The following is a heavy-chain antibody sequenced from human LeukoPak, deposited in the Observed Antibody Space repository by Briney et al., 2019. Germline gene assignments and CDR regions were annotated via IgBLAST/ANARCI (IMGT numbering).Heavy chain of an antibody. J-gene: IGHJ4*02. CDR2: VLDSERT. V-gene: IGHV4-59*11. D-gene: IGHD5-18*01. CDR1: GGSISTHY. Sequence: KASETLSLTCTVSGGSISTHYWSWIRQPPGKGLEWIGYVLDSERTKDNPSLKSRATLSADTSKNQFSLRLTSVTAADSAVYYCATIKRGSSFGYFDFWGQGVLVTVSS. CDR3: ATIKRGSSFGYFDF.